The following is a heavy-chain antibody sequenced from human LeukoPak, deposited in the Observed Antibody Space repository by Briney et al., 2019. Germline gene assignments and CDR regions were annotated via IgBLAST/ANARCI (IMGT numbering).Heavy chain of an antibody. V-gene: IGHV4-59*01. CDR1: GDSISGSY. J-gene: IGHJ4*02. CDR2: IYYTGST. Sequence: SETLSLTYTVSGDSISGSYWSWIRQPPGKGLEWIGFIYYTGSTNYNPSLKSRVTISVDTSKNQFSLKLSSVTAADTAVYYCAQGSSNWAKFDYWGQGTLVTVSS. CDR3: AQGSSNWAKFDY. D-gene: IGHD4-11*01.